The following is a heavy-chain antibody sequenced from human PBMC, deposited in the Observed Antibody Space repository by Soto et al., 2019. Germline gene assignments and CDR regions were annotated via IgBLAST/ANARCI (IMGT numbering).Heavy chain of an antibody. CDR1: GGSISSFY. D-gene: IGHD6-13*01. V-gene: IGHV4-4*07. CDR2: TYSGGKN. CDR3: ARGSSRWDY. J-gene: IGHJ4*02. Sequence: SETLSLTCTVSGGSISSFYWSWIRQPAGKGLEWIGRTYSGGKNNYNPSLKSRVTMSVDTSKNQFSLRLSSVTAADTAMYYCARGSSRWDYWGQGNLVTVSS.